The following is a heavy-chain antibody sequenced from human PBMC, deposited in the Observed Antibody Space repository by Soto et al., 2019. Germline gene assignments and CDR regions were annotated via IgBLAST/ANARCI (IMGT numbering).Heavy chain of an antibody. CDR1: GFTFSDYY. Sequence: GGSLRLSCAASGFTFSDYYMSWIRQAPGKGLEWVSYISSSGSTIYYADSVKGRFTISRDNAKNSLYLQMNSLRAEDTAVYYCAREYCSSTSCYFSDAFDIWGQGTMVTVSS. J-gene: IGHJ3*02. CDR3: AREYCSSTSCYFSDAFDI. D-gene: IGHD2-2*01. CDR2: ISSSGSTI. V-gene: IGHV3-11*01.